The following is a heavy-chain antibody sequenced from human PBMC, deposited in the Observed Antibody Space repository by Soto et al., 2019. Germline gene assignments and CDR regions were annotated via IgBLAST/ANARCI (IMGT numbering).Heavy chain of an antibody. D-gene: IGHD3-22*01. CDR3: ARTHSSGYYYVAVYYFDY. J-gene: IGHJ4*02. CDR1: GGSISSGGYY. CDR2: IYYSGST. Sequence: QVQLQESGPGLVKPSQTLSLTCTVSGGSISSGGYYWSWIRQHPGKGLEWIGYIYYSGSTYYNPSLKIRVTISVDTSKNQFSLKLSSVTAADTAVYYCARTHSSGYYYVAVYYFDYWGQGTLVTVSS. V-gene: IGHV4-31*03.